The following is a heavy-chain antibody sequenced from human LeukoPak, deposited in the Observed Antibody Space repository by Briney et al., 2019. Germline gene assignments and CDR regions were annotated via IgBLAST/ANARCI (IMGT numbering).Heavy chain of an antibody. CDR1: GVTFSSYS. CDR2: ISSSSSYI. CDR3: ARAWGDTTGFDY. J-gene: IGHJ4*02. V-gene: IGHV3-21*01. Sequence: GGSLRLSCAASGVTFSSYSMNWVRQAPGKGLEWVSSISSSSSYIYYADSVKGRFTISRDNAKNSLYLQMNSLRAEDTAVYYCARAWGDTTGFDYWGQGTLVTVSS. D-gene: IGHD1-14*01.